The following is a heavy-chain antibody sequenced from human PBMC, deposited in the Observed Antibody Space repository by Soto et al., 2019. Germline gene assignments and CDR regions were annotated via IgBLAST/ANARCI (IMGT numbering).Heavy chain of an antibody. J-gene: IGHJ4*02. CDR3: SKDFYPQGRRTTVTASFDY. Sequence: GGSLRLSCAASGFTFSSYGMHWVRQAPGKGLEWVAVISYDGSNKYYADSVKGRFTISRDNSKNTLYLQMNSLRAEDTAVYYCSKDFYPQGRRTTVTASFDYWGEGTLVTVSS. D-gene: IGHD4-17*01. V-gene: IGHV3-30*18. CDR1: GFTFSSYG. CDR2: ISYDGSNK.